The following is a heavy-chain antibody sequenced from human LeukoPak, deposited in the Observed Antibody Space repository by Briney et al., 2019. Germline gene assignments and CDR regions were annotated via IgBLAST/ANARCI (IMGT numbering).Heavy chain of an antibody. CDR3: ARDLSMDIGGSDC. D-gene: IGHD2-2*03. Sequence: GGSLRLSCAASGFTFSTYGMHWVRQAPGRGLEWVSTTTDSGDSTHYADAVKGRFTMSRDNSKKALYLQLNSLRAEDTAVYYCARDLSMDIGGSDCWGPGTLVTVSS. CDR2: TTDSGDST. CDR1: GFTFSTYG. V-gene: IGHV3-23*01. J-gene: IGHJ4*02.